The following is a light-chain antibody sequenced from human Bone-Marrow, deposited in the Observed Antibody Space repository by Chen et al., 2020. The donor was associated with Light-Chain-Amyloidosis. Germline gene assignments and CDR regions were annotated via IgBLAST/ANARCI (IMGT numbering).Light chain of an antibody. V-gene: IGLV2-23*03. J-gene: IGLJ2*01. CDR3: CSYSGRTTFVL. Sequence: QSALPQPASVSGSPGQSITISCTGTGNDVGGYKLVSWYQQHPGKAPKLIIYEGTQRTSVISDRCSGSKSGNTASLTIPWLQAEDESDFYCCSYSGRTTFVLFGGGTKLTVL. CDR2: EGT. CDR1: GNDVGGYKL.